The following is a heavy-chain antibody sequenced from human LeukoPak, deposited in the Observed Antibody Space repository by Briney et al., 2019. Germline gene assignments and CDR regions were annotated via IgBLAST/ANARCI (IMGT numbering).Heavy chain of an antibody. D-gene: IGHD6-19*01. CDR3: ARSRGSGWYLVYFDY. CDR1: GGSISSGSYY. CDR2: IYYSGST. V-gene: IGHV4-61*10. J-gene: IGHJ4*02. Sequence: SETLSLTCTVSGGSISSGSYYWSWIRQPAGKGLEWIGYIYYSGSTNYNPSLKSRVTISVDTSKNQFSLKLSSVTAADTAVYYCARSRGSGWYLVYFDYWGQGTLVTVSS.